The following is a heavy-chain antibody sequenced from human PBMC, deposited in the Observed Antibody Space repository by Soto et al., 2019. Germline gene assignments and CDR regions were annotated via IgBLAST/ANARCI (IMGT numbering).Heavy chain of an antibody. CDR1: GFTFSRVS. J-gene: IGHJ4*02. Sequence: GGSLRLSCGASGFTFSRVSMNWVRQVPGKGLEWVASISSGSSDTWYADSVKGRFIISRDNAKNSLYLEMNSLRAEDTAVYYCARESEDLTSNFDYWGQGTLVTVSS. CDR3: ARESEDLTSNFDY. CDR2: ISSGSSDT. V-gene: IGHV3-21*06.